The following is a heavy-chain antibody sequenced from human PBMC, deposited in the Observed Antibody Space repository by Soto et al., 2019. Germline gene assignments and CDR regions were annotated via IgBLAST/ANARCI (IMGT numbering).Heavy chain of an antibody. CDR3: ARDQGVLLWFGEVGYGMDV. J-gene: IGHJ6*02. V-gene: IGHV4-31*03. CDR1: GGSISSGGYY. Sequence: SDTLSLTCTFSGGSISSGGYYWSWIRQHPGKGLEWIGYIYYSGSTYYNPSLKSRVTISVDTSKNQFSLKLSSVTAADTAVYYCARDQGVLLWFGEVGYGMDVWGQGTTVT. CDR2: IYYSGST. D-gene: IGHD3-10*01.